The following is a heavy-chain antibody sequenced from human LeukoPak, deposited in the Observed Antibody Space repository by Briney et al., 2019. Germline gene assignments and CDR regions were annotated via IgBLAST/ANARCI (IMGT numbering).Heavy chain of an antibody. CDR1: GFTFSSYS. D-gene: IGHD3-10*01. Sequence: GGSLRLSCAASGFTFSSYSMNWVRQAPGKGLEWVSSISSSSSYIYHAVPVRGRFTISRDNAKNSLYLQMNSLRAEDTAVYYCARALWFGELLSYYYYGMDVWGKGTTVTVSS. CDR3: ARALWFGELLSYYYYGMDV. CDR2: ISSSSSYI. V-gene: IGHV3-21*01. J-gene: IGHJ6*04.